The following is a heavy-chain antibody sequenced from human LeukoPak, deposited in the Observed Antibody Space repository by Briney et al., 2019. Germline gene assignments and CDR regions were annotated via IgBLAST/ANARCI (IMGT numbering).Heavy chain of an antibody. Sequence: PSETLSLTCTVSGGSISSSSYYWGWIRQPPGKGLEWIGSIYYNGSTYYNPSLKSRVTISVDTSKNQFSLKLSSVTAADTAVYYCARRQHGSSWPYYFDYWGQGTLVTVSS. CDR3: ARRQHGSSWPYYFDY. CDR2: IYYNGST. V-gene: IGHV4-39*07. D-gene: IGHD6-13*01. J-gene: IGHJ4*02. CDR1: GGSISSSSYY.